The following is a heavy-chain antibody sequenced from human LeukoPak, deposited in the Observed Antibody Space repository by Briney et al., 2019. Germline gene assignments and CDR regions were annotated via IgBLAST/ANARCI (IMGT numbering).Heavy chain of an antibody. V-gene: IGHV3-23*01. CDR2: ISGSGDST. CDR3: ARDGITGTVAFDF. D-gene: IGHD1-20*01. Sequence: GGSLRLSCAASGFTFSSYAMSWVRQAPGKGLEWVSAISGSGDSTYYADSVKGRFTISRDNSKNTLYLQMNSLRAEDTAVYYCARDGITGTVAFDFWGQGTMVTVSS. J-gene: IGHJ3*01. CDR1: GFTFSSYA.